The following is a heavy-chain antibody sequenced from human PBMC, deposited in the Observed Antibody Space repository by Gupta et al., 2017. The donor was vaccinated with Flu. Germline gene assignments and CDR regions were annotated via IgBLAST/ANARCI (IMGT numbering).Heavy chain of an antibody. CDR2: ISGSGYST. D-gene: IGHD3-10*01. J-gene: IGHJ4*02. CDR3: AKDLALWSHHFDY. V-gene: IGHV3-23*01. Sequence: VRQAPGKGLELVSGISGSGYSTYYADSVKGRFTISRDTSKNTLYLQMNSLRAEDTAVYYCAKDLALWSHHFDYWGQGTLVTVSS.